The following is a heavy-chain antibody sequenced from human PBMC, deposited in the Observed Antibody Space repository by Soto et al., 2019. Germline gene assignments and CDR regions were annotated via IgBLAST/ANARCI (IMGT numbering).Heavy chain of an antibody. Sequence: GWSLRLSCAASGFTLSSYSMNWVRQAPGKGLEWVSYISSSSSTIYYADSVNGRFTISRDNAKNSLYLQMNSLRDEDTAVYYCAREGSVVGDFTPLYYYYYGMDVWGKGTTFTVSS. D-gene: IGHD4-17*01. V-gene: IGHV3-48*02. CDR3: AREGSVVGDFTPLYYYYYGMDV. CDR1: GFTLSSYS. CDR2: ISSSSSTI. J-gene: IGHJ6*04.